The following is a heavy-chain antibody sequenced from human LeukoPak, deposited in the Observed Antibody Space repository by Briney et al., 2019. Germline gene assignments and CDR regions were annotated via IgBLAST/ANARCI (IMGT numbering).Heavy chain of an antibody. CDR1: GFTFSSYG. J-gene: IGHJ6*02. D-gene: IGHD3-3*01. CDR3: AKVFGVVGYYYGMDV. V-gene: IGHV3-33*06. Sequence: GGSLRLSCAASGFTFSSYGMHWVRQAPGKGLEWVAVIWYDGCNKYYADSVKGRFTISRDNSKNTLYLQMNSLRAEDTAVYYCAKVFGVVGYYYGMDVWGQGTTVTVSS. CDR2: IWYDGCNK.